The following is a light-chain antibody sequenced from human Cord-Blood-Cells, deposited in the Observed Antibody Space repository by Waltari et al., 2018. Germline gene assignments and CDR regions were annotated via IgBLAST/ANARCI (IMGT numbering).Light chain of an antibody. CDR2: GAS. V-gene: IGKV3-15*01. CDR1: QGVSSN. CDR3: QQYKNWPPIT. Sequence: IVMTQTPASLSVSPGERATLSCMGIQGVSSNLAWYQQKPGQAARLLTYGASTRATAIPARFSGSGSVTEFNLTISSLPSEDIAVYYCQQYKNWPPITFGQGTRLEIK. J-gene: IGKJ5*01.